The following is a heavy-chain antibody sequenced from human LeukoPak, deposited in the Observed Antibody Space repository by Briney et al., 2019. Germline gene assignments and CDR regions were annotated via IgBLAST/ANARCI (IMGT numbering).Heavy chain of an antibody. V-gene: IGHV1-24*01. Sequence: GASVKVSCKVSGYTLTELSMHWVRQAPGKGLEWMGGFDPEDGETIYAQKFQGRVTMTEDTSTDTAYMELSSLRSEDTAVYYCATDTEPYGSGSPDFDYWGRGTLVTVSS. CDR1: GYTLTELS. CDR3: ATDTEPYGSGSPDFDY. CDR2: FDPEDGET. J-gene: IGHJ4*02. D-gene: IGHD3-10*01.